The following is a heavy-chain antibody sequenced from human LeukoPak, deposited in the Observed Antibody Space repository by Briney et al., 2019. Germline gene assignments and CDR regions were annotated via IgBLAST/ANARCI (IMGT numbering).Heavy chain of an antibody. V-gene: IGHV3-30*18. CDR2: ISYDGSNK. CDR1: GFNFRNAW. CDR3: AKDPREAVTDAGY. Sequence: GGSLRLSCTASGFNFRNAWMCWVRQAPGKGLEWVAVISYDGSNKYYADSVKGRFTISRDNSKNTLYLQMNSLRAEDTAVYYCAKDPREAVTDAGYWGQGTLVTVSS. D-gene: IGHD4-17*01. J-gene: IGHJ4*02.